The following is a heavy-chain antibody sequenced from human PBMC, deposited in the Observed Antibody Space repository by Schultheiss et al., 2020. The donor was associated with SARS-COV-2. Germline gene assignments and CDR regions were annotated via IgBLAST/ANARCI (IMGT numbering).Heavy chain of an antibody. CDR2: ISYDGSNK. CDR1: GFTFSSYA. CDR3: AKPSLEWLSGALAA. D-gene: IGHD3-3*01. V-gene: IGHV3-30-3*02. Sequence: GGSLRLSCAASGFTFSSYAMHWVRQAPGKGLEWVAVISYDGSNKYYADSVKGRFTISRDNSKNTLYLQMNSLRAEDTAVYYCAKPSLEWLSGALAAWGQGTMVTVSS. J-gene: IGHJ3*01.